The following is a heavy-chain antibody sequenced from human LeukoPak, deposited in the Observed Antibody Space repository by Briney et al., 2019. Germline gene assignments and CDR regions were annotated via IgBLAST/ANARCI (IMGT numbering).Heavy chain of an antibody. CDR3: AKGYSYGYGLNRYFDY. J-gene: IGHJ4*02. D-gene: IGHD5-18*01. CDR1: GFTFSSYA. CDR2: ISGSGGST. Sequence: PGGSLRLSCAASGFTFSSYAMSWVRQAPGKGLEWVSAISGSGGSTYYADSVKGRFTISRDNSKNTLYLRMNSLRAEDTAVYYCAKGYSYGYGLNRYFDYWGQGTLVTVSS. V-gene: IGHV3-23*01.